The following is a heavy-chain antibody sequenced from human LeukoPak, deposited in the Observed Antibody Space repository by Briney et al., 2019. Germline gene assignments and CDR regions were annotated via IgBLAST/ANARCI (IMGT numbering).Heavy chain of an antibody. Sequence: PSETLSLTCTVSGGSVTNYHWSWIRHPAGKGLEWIARFYTGGSTTYNPSLNGRATISVDTSMNHFSLKLTSVTAADTAIYYCATVEVGTVDVFDIWGQGTMVTVSS. CDR2: FYTGGST. J-gene: IGHJ3*02. CDR3: ATVEVGTVDVFDI. D-gene: IGHD1-26*01. V-gene: IGHV4-4*07. CDR1: GGSVTNYH.